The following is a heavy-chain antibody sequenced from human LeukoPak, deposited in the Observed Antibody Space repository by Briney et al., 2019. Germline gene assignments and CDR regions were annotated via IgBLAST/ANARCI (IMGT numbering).Heavy chain of an antibody. D-gene: IGHD3-10*01. CDR3: ARLGGGHRITLKEYYFDY. Sequence: SETLFLTCAVYGGSFSGYYWSWIRQPPGKGLEWIGEINHSGSTNYNPSLKSRVTISVDTSKNQFSLKLSSVTAADTAVYYCARLGGGHRITLKEYYFDYWGQGTLVTVSS. V-gene: IGHV4-34*01. CDR2: INHSGST. CDR1: GGSFSGYY. J-gene: IGHJ4*02.